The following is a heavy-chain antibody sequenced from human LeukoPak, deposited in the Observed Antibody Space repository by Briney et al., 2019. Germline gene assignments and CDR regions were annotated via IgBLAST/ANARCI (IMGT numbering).Heavy chain of an antibody. CDR1: GYTFTSYG. CDR3: ARPYNDLEYSTSHS. V-gene: IGHV1-18*01. J-gene: IGHJ4*02. CDR2: ISAYNGNT. Sequence: ASVKVSCKASGYTFTSYGISWVRQAPGQGLEWMGWISAYNGNTNYAQKLQGRVTMTTDTSTSTAYMELRSLRSDDTAGYYCARPYNDLEYSTSHSWGQGPLAPASS. D-gene: IGHD6-6*01.